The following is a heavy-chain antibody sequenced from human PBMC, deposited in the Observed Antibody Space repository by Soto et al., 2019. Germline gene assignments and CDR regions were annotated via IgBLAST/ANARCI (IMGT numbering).Heavy chain of an antibody. D-gene: IGHD6-13*01. CDR2: INHSGST. CDR1: GGSFSGYY. V-gene: IGHV4-34*01. Sequence: SETLSLTCAVYGGSFSGYYWSWIRQPPGKGLEWIGEINHSGSTNYNPSLKSRVTISVDTSKNQFSLKLSSVTAADTAVYYCARGGSSSWATYRSAGYGMDVWGQGTTVTVSS. J-gene: IGHJ6*02. CDR3: ARGGSSSWATYRSAGYGMDV.